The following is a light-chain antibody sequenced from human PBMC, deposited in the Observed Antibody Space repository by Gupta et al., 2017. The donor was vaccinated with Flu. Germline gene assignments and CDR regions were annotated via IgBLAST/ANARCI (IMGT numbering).Light chain of an antibody. CDR1: QGINSY. V-gene: IGKV1-16*01. J-gene: IGKJ4*01. Sequence: DIQMTQAPSSLSASVGDRVTITCRASQGINSYLAWFQQKPGKAPEFLIYAASTVQSGVPSRFSGSGSGTDFILTIISPQAEDSATYYCHQDKTYPITLGRGTKVEIK. CDR2: AAS. CDR3: HQDKTYPIT.